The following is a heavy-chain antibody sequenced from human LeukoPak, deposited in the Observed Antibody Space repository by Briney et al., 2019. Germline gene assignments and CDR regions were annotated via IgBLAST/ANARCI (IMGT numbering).Heavy chain of an antibody. CDR3: ASGSVNYSNY. CDR2: IRGSGDTT. V-gene: IGHV3-23*01. J-gene: IGHJ4*02. CDR1: GFTFSNFG. Sequence: AGGSLRLSCAASGFTFSNFGMSWVRQAPGKGLEWVSGIRGSGDTTYYADSVKGRFTISRDNSKNTVILQMNSLRAEDTAIYYCASGSVNYSNYWGQGTLVTVSS. D-gene: IGHD3-10*01.